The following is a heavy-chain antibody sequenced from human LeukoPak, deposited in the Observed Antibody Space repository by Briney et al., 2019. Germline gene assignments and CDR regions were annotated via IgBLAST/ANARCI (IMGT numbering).Heavy chain of an antibody. CDR2: ISSSGSTI. J-gene: IGHJ6*02. V-gene: IGHV3-11*01. D-gene: IGHD3-10*01. Sequence: GGSLRLSCAASGFTFSDYYMSWICQAPGKGLEWVSYISSSGSTIYYADSVKGRFTISRDNAKNSLYLQMNSLRAEDTAVYYCASPWGDRESDTLCYFYYGMDVWGQGTTVTVSS. CDR1: GFTFSDYY. CDR3: ASPWGDRESDTLCYFYYGMDV.